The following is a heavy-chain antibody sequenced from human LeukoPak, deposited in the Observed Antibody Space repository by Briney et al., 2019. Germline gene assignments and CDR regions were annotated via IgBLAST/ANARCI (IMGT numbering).Heavy chain of an antibody. CDR2: IYYSGST. CDR1: LGSNISSIYY. V-gene: IGHV4-39*01. J-gene: IGHJ4*02. Sequence: SETLSLTCAVSLGSNISSIYYWGWIRQPPGKGLEWIGTIYYSGSTYHNPSLKSRVTISVDTSKNQFSLKLSSVTAADTAVYYCARQTPNGEYIDYWGQGTLVTVSS. CDR3: ARQTPNGEYIDY. D-gene: IGHD4-17*01.